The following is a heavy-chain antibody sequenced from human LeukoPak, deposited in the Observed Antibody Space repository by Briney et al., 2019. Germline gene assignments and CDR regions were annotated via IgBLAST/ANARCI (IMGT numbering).Heavy chain of an antibody. V-gene: IGHV4-59*08. CDR3: AGHHPRNTVDF. CDR2: ISDIGSI. J-gene: IGHJ4*02. CDR1: GGSISSYY. D-gene: IGHD2/OR15-2a*01. Sequence: PSETLSLTCTVSGGSISSYYWSWIRPPPGKGLEWIAYISDIGSINYNPPLKSRVTISLDTSKNQFSLKLSSVTAADTAVYYCAGHHPRNTVDFWGQGTLATVSS.